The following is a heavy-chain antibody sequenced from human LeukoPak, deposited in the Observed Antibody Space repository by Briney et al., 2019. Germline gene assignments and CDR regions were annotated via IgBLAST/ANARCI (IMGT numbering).Heavy chain of an antibody. J-gene: IGHJ4*02. Sequence: GGSLRLSCAASGFTFSNYGMHWVRQAPGKGLEWVAFIRSDGINKYHADSVKGRFTISRDNAKNSLYLQMNSLRAEDTAVYYCARDRSSGLDYWGQGTLVTVSS. CDR2: IRSDGINK. V-gene: IGHV3-30*02. CDR3: ARDRSSGLDY. CDR1: GFTFSNYG.